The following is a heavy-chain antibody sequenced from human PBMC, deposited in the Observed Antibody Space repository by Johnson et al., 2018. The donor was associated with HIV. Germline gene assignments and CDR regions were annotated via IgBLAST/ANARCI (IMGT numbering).Heavy chain of an antibody. J-gene: IGHJ3*02. CDR2: INWHGGST. Sequence: VQLVESGGGLVQPGGSLRLSCAASGFTFSSYWMHWVRQAPGKGLVWVSGINWHGGSTGYADSVKGRFTISRDNTKNSVYLQMNSLRAEDTALYYCAGGRIGAFDIWGQGTMVTVSS. CDR1: GFTFSSYW. V-gene: IGHV3-74*02. CDR3: AGGRIGAFDI. D-gene: IGHD2-15*01.